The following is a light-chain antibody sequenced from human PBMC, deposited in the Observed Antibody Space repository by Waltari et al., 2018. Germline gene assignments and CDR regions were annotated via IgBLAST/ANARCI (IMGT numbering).Light chain of an antibody. Sequence: QSALTQPASVSGSPGQSITISCPGTSRDVGCYHLVSWYQQHPGKAPKLMIYEGSKRPSGVSNRFSGSKSGNTASLTISGLQAEDEADYYCCSYAGSSTVVFGGGTKLTVL. CDR2: EGS. CDR3: CSYAGSSTVV. CDR1: SRDVGCYHL. J-gene: IGLJ2*01. V-gene: IGLV2-23*01.